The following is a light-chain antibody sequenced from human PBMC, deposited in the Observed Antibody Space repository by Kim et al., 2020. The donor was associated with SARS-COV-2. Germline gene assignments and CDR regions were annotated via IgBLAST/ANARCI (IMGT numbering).Light chain of an antibody. Sequence: ASVGDRVTITCRASQSIGNRLAWYQQKPGKAPKVLIYKASSLESGVPSRFSGSGSGTEFTLTISSLQPDDLATYHCQQYNDYFRTFGQGTKVEIK. CDR2: KAS. V-gene: IGKV1-5*03. J-gene: IGKJ1*01. CDR1: QSIGNR. CDR3: QQYNDYFRT.